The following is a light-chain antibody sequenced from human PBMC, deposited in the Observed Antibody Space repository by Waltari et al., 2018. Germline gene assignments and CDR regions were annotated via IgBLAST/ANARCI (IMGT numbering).Light chain of an antibody. J-gene: IGLJ2*01. CDR2: DVT. V-gene: IGLV2-14*01. CDR3: SSYTTSSPYVL. CDR1: SSYVGSSHP. Sequence: QSALTQPASVSGSPRQSITLSCTGTSSYVGSSHPVPWYQLSPGKAPKLMIYDVTKRPSGVSNRFSGSRSGNTASLTISGLQAEDEADYYCSSYTTSSPYVLFGGGTKLTVL.